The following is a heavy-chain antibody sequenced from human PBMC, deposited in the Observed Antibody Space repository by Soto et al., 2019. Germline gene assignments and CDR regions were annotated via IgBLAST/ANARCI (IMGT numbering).Heavy chain of an antibody. Sequence: QVQLVESGGGVVQPGRSLRLSCAASGFTFSSYGMHRVRQAPGKGLEWVAVIWYDGSNKYYADSVKGRFTISRDNSKNTLYLQMNSLRAEDTAVYYCASGVAARPYAFDIWGQGTMVTVSS. CDR3: ASGVAARPYAFDI. J-gene: IGHJ3*02. V-gene: IGHV3-33*01. D-gene: IGHD6-6*01. CDR1: GFTFSSYG. CDR2: IWYDGSNK.